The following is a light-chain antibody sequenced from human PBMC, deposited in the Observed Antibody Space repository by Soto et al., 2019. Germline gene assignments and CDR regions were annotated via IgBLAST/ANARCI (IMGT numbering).Light chain of an antibody. CDR2: EGS. CDR1: SSDVGSYNL. CDR3: CSYAGSSTPVV. J-gene: IGLJ2*01. Sequence: QSALTQPASVSGSPGQSITISCTGTSSDVGSYNLVSWYQQHPGKAPKLKIYEGSKRPSGVSNRFSGSKYGHTASLTISGLQSDDEADYYCCSYAGSSTPVVFGGVTKVTFL. V-gene: IGLV2-23*01.